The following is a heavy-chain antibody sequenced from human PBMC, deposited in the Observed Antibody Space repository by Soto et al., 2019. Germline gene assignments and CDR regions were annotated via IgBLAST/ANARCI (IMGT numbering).Heavy chain of an antibody. D-gene: IGHD6-13*01. CDR2: INHSGST. CDR3: ARGGAAAGRKFDY. CDR1: GDSFSGYY. V-gene: IGHV4-34*01. Sequence: PSETLSLTCTVSGDSFSGYYWSWIRQPPGKGLEWIGEINHSGSTNYNPSLKSRVTISVDTSKNQFSLKLSSVTAADTAVYYCARGGAAAGRKFDYWGQGTLVTVSS. J-gene: IGHJ4*02.